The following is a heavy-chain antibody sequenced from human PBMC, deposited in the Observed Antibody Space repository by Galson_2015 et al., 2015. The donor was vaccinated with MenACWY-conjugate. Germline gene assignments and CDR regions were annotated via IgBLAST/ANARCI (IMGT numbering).Heavy chain of an antibody. J-gene: IGHJ6*02. CDR1: GFDFSNYC. V-gene: IGHV3-74*03. CDR3: VRGSSGWRGMDI. CDR2: ICAGGISI. Sequence: SLRLSCAASGFDFSNYCMHWVRQGPGKGLECVSRICAGGISIMYGAAVRGRFTISRDDAQNTLYLQMDGLRADDTAVYFCVRGSSGWRGMDIWGQGTTVTVSS. D-gene: IGHD6-19*01.